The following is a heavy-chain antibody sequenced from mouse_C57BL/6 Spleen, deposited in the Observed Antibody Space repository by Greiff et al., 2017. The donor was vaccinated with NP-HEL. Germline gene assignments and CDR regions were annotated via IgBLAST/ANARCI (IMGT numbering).Heavy chain of an antibody. D-gene: IGHD1-1*01. CDR3: ARTYYYGSGGFDV. CDR1: GFTFSSYA. Sequence: EVMLVESGGGLVKPGGSLKLSCAASGFTFSSYAMSWVRQTPEKRLEWVGTISDGGSDTNYPDNVKGRVTISRDNAKTNLYLQMSHLRSEDTAMYYCARTYYYGSGGFDVWGTGTTVTVSS. V-gene: IGHV5-4*03. J-gene: IGHJ1*03. CDR2: ISDGGSDT.